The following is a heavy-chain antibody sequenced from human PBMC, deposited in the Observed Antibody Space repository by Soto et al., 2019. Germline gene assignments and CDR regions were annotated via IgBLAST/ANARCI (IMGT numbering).Heavy chain of an antibody. J-gene: IGHJ4*02. V-gene: IGHV3-23*01. CDR1: GFTFSNYA. D-gene: IGHD2-21*02. CDR2: ISGGGGSS. CDR3: ANNCGVDCHSVVFY. Sequence: EVQLLESGGGLVQPGGSLRLSCAASGFTFSNYAMSWVRQAPGKGLEWVSGISGGGGSSYYADSVKGRFTISRDNSKNTLYLQMNSLRAEDTAVYYCANNCGVDCHSVVFYWGQGTLVIVSS.